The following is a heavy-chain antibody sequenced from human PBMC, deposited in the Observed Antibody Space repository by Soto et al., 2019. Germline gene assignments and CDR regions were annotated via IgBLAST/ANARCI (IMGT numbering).Heavy chain of an antibody. Sequence: ASVKVSCKASGYTFTSYDINWVRQATGQGLEWMGWMYPNSGNTGYAQKFQGRVTMTRNTSISTAYMELSSLRSEDTAVYYCAIAIEPSMTRFDYWGQGTLVTVSS. CDR3: AIAIEPSMTRFDY. D-gene: IGHD2-21*01. CDR1: GYTFTSYD. CDR2: MYPNSGNT. V-gene: IGHV1-8*01. J-gene: IGHJ4*02.